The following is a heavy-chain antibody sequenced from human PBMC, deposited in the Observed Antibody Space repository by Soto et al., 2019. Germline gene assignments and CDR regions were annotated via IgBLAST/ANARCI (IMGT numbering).Heavy chain of an antibody. D-gene: IGHD6-19*01. V-gene: IGHV1-69*06. J-gene: IGHJ6*02. CDR2: IIPIFGTA. Sequence: GASVKVSCKASGGTLSSYAISWVRQAPGQGLEWMGGIIPIFGTANYAQKFQGRVTITADKSTSTAYMELSSLRSEDTAVYYCARDPGYSSGWYGQLDYYGMDVWGQGTTVTVSS. CDR1: GGTLSSYA. CDR3: ARDPGYSSGWYGQLDYYGMDV.